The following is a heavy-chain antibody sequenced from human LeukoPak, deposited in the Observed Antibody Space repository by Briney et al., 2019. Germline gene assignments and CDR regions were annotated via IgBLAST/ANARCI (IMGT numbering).Heavy chain of an antibody. V-gene: IGHV1-8*01. CDR2: MNPNSGNT. J-gene: IGHJ4*02. Sequence: ASVKVSCKASGYTFTSYDINWVRQATGQGLEWMGWMNPNSGNTGYAQKFQGRVTMTRNTSISTAYMELSSLRSEDTAVYHCATDRGGSSWSGFDYWGQGTLVTVSS. CDR1: GYTFTSYD. D-gene: IGHD6-13*01. CDR3: ATDRGGSSWSGFDY.